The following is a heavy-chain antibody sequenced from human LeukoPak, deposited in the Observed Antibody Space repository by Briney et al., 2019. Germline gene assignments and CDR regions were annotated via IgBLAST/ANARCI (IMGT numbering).Heavy chain of an antibody. Sequence: SGTLSLTCAVSGGSISISNSNWWSWVRQPPGKGLEWIGEISHSGSTNYNPSLKSRVTISVDTSKNQFSLKLSSVTAADTAVYYCASRTYGDQTFYYFDYWGQGTLVTVSS. V-gene: IGHV4-4*02. D-gene: IGHD4-17*01. CDR3: ASRTYGDQTFYYFDY. CDR1: GGSISISNSNW. CDR2: ISHSGST. J-gene: IGHJ4*02.